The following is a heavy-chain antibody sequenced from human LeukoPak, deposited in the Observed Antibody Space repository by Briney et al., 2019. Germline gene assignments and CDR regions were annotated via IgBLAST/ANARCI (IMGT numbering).Heavy chain of an antibody. D-gene: IGHD3-3*01. CDR3: AKGSQGVLRFHFDH. J-gene: IGHJ4*02. V-gene: IGHV3-9*03. Sequence: QTGGSLRLSCAASGFTVSTKYMTWVRQAPGKGLEWVPGIKWNSGNIAYADSVRGRFTISRDNAKNTLYLQMNGLRADDMAFYYCAKGSQGVLRFHFDHWGQGTLVAVSS. CDR2: IKWNSGNI. CDR1: GFTVSTKY.